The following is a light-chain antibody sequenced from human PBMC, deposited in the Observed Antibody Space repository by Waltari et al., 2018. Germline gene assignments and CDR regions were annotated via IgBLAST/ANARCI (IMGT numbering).Light chain of an antibody. Sequence: EVVMTQSPATLSVSPGDRATLSCRASQSVSSNLAWYQQKPGQAPRLLIYGASTRATGIPARFSGNGSGTEFTLTISSLQSEDFAVYYCQYNNWPPLFTFGPGTKVDMK. CDR3: QYNNWPPLFT. J-gene: IGKJ3*01. CDR1: QSVSSN. V-gene: IGKV3D-15*01. CDR2: GAS.